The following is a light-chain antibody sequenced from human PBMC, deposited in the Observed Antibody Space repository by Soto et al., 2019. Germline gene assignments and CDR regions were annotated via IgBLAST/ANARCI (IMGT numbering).Light chain of an antibody. CDR2: KAS. J-gene: IGKJ1*01. V-gene: IGKV1-5*03. Sequence: DIQMTQSPSTLSASVGDRVTITCRASQSISSWLAWYQQKPGKAPKLLIYKASSLESGVPSRFSGSGSGTEFTLTISSLQPDDFATYCLWTFGQGTKVEIK. CDR1: QSISSW. CDR3: WT.